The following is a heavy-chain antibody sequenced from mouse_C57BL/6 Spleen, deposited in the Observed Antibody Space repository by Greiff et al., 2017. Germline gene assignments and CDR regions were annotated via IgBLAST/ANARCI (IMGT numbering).Heavy chain of an antibody. Sequence: EVKLVESGGGLVKPGGSLKLSCAASGFTFSDYGMHWVRQAPEKGLEWVAYISSGSSTIYYADTVKGRFTISRDNAKNTLFLQMTSLRSEDTAMYYCAFNWDRAWFAYWGQGTLVTVSA. V-gene: IGHV5-17*01. CDR1: GFTFSDYG. J-gene: IGHJ3*01. D-gene: IGHD4-1*01. CDR3: AFNWDRAWFAY. CDR2: ISSGSSTI.